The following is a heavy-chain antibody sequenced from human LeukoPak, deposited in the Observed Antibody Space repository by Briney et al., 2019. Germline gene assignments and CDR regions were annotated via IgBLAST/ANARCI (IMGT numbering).Heavy chain of an antibody. CDR1: GYTFTGYY. CDR3: ARDSSSWYVIDHPENWFDP. Sequence: ASVKVSCKASGYTFTGYYMHWVRQAPGQGLEWMGWIYPNSGGTNYAQKFQGRVTMTRDTSISTAYMELSRLRSDDTAVYYCARDSSSWYVIDHPENWFDPWGQGTLVTVSS. J-gene: IGHJ5*02. V-gene: IGHV1-2*02. D-gene: IGHD6-13*01. CDR2: IYPNSGGT.